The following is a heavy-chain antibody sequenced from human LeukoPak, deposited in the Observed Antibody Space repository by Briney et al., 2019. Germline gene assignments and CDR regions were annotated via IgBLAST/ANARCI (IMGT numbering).Heavy chain of an antibody. CDR1: GGSISSNTYH. V-gene: IGHV4-61*01. Sequence: PSETLSLTCTVSGGSISSNTYHWSWIRQPPGEGLEWIGYMYYTGATSYNPSLKSRVTISLDTSKNQFSLKLHSVTAADTAVYYCARFRGSGWYYFDSWGQGTLVTVSS. J-gene: IGHJ4*02. D-gene: IGHD6-19*01. CDR2: MYYTGAT. CDR3: ARFRGSGWYYFDS.